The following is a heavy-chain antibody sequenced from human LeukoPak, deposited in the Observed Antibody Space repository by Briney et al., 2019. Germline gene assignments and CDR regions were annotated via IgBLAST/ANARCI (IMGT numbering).Heavy chain of an antibody. CDR2: INLNSGAP. V-gene: IGHV1-2*02. D-gene: IGHD2-15*01. CDR3: ASFFYNPTYSDTLDV. CDR1: GYTLTDYN. Sequence: GSAKVSCEASGYTLTDYNMDWVRHTPGQGLEWRGWINLNSGAPNYAQDFQASVTMTRDTSISTAYLELSRLSSDDTAVYYCASFFYNPTYSDTLDVWGQGTTVTVSS. J-gene: IGHJ6*02.